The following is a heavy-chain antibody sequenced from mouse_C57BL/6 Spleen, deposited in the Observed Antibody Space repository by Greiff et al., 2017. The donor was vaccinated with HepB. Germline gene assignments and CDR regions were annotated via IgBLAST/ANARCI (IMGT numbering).Heavy chain of an antibody. CDR2: INYDGSST. V-gene: IGHV5-16*01. J-gene: IGHJ1*03. CDR1: GFTFSDYY. CDR3: ARADGDVDWYFDV. D-gene: IGHD2-3*01. Sequence: EVQLQESEGGLVQPGSSMKLSCTASGFTFSDYYMAWVRQVPEKGLEWVANINYDGSSTYYLDSLKSRFIISRDNAKNILYLQMSSLKSEDTATYYCARADGDVDWYFDVWGTGTTVTVSS.